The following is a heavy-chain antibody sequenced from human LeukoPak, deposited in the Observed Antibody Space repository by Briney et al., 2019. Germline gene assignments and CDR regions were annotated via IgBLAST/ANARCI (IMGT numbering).Heavy chain of an antibody. CDR2: IYPGDSDT. Sequence: GESLKISCKGSGYSFTSYWIGWVRQMPGKGLEWMGIIYPGDSDTRYSPSFQGQVTISADESISTAYLQWSSLKASDTAMYYCARSRVVAATGENYYYYMDVWGKGTTVTVSS. CDR1: GYSFTSYW. J-gene: IGHJ6*03. D-gene: IGHD2-15*01. CDR3: ARSRVVAATGENYYYYMDV. V-gene: IGHV5-51*01.